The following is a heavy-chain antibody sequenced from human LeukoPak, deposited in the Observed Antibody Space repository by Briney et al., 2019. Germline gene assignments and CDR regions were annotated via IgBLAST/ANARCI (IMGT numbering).Heavy chain of an antibody. CDR3: TRETSSRYFDY. CDR2: MNPNSGRK. V-gene: IGHV1-8*01. Sequence: ASVKVSCKASEYTLTSYDINWVRQATGQGLEWMGWMNPNSGRKGYAQNFQGRITITRNTSISTAYMELSSLRSEDTAVYYCTRETSSRYFDYWGQGTLVTVSS. CDR1: EYTLTSYD. J-gene: IGHJ4*02.